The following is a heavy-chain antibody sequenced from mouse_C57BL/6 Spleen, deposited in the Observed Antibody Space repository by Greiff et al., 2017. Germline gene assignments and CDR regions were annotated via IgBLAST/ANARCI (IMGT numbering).Heavy chain of an antibody. J-gene: IGHJ3*01. CDR2: IHPNSGST. V-gene: IGHV1-64*01. CDR1: GYTFTSYW. Sequence: VQLQQPGAELVKPGASVKLSCKASGYTFTSYWMHWVKQRPGQGLEWIGMIHPNSGSTNYNEKFKSKATLTVDKSSSTAYMQLSSLTSEDSAVYYCARGESYYDYDEDGVAYWGQGTLVTVSA. CDR3: ARGESYYDYDEDGVAY. D-gene: IGHD2-4*01.